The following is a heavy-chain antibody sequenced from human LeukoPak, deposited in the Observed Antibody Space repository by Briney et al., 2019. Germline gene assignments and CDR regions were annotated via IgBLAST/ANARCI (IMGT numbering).Heavy chain of an antibody. D-gene: IGHD3-10*01. CDR3: ARHRRDYYGSGRMYYSDY. CDR1: GGSFSGYY. V-gene: IGHV4-34*01. J-gene: IGHJ4*02. CDR2: INHSGST. Sequence: SETLSLTCAVYGGSFSGYYWSWIRQPPGQGLEWIGEINHSGSTNYNPSLKSRVTISVDTSKNQFSLKLSSVTAADTAVYYCARHRRDYYGSGRMYYSDYWGQGTLVTVSS.